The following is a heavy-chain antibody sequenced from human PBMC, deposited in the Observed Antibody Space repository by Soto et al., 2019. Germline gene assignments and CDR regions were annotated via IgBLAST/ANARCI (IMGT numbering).Heavy chain of an antibody. CDR2: ISYDGTYK. D-gene: IGHD3-16*01. V-gene: IGHV3-30*14. Sequence: GGSLRLSCAASGFTFNNFAMHWVRQAPGKGLEWVAFISYDGTYKYYADSVRGRFTVYRDNSKSTLFLQMNSLKFEDTAVYVCANVGDGDFRSRRYGMDVWGRGSTVTVSS. J-gene: IGHJ6*02. CDR1: GFTFNNFA. CDR3: ANVGDGDFRSRRYGMDV.